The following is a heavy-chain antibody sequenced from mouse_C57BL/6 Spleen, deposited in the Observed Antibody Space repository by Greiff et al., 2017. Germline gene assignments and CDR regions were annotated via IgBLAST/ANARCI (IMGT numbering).Heavy chain of an antibody. CDR2: IDPNSGST. V-gene: IGHV1-64*01. J-gene: IGHJ4*01. D-gene: IGHD1-1*01. CDR3: ARSGYFSRSGYAMDD. Sequence: VQLQQSVAELVKPGASVKLSCKASGYTFTSYWMHWVKQRPGQGLEWIGMIDPNSGSTNYTEKFKSKATLTVDKSSSTAYMQLSSLTSEDSAVYSCARSGYFSRSGYAMDDWGQGTSGTVSS. CDR1: GYTFTSYW.